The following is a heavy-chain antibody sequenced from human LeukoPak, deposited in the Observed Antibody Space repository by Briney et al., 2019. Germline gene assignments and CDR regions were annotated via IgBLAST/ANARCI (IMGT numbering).Heavy chain of an antibody. Sequence: SVEVSCKASGGTLSSYAISWVRQAPGQGLEWMGRIFPILGITNYAQKFQGRVTITADKSRSTAYMDLNSLRSEDTAVYYCASETNGRGRAFNMWGQGTMVTVSS. V-gene: IGHV1-69*04. D-gene: IGHD2-8*01. J-gene: IGHJ3*02. CDR2: IFPILGIT. CDR1: GGTLSSYA. CDR3: ASETNGRGRAFNM.